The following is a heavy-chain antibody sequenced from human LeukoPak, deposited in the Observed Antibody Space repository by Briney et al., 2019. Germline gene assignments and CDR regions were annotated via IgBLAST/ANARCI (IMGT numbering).Heavy chain of an antibody. V-gene: IGHV1-18*01. CDR1: GYTFTTYG. CDR3: ASSPWLVQGSGSYSNWFDP. D-gene: IGHD3-10*01. CDR2: ISTYNGNT. J-gene: IGHJ5*02. Sequence: ASVKVSCKASGYTFTTYGISWVRQAPGQGLEWMGWISTYNGNTNYAQKLQGRVTMTTDTSTSTVYMELSSLRSEDTAVYYCASSPWLVQGSGSYSNWFDPWGQGTLVTVSS.